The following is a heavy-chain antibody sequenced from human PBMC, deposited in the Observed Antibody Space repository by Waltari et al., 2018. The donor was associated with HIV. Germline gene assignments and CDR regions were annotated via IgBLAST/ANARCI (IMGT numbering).Heavy chain of an antibody. CDR2: INHSGST. V-gene: IGHV4-34*01. D-gene: IGHD3-10*01. CDR3: AREIPSVYGSGHPWWFDP. CDR1: GGSFSGYY. Sequence: QVQLQQWGAGLLKPSETLSLTCAVYGGSFSGYYWCWIRRPPGKGLEWIGEINHSGSTNYNPSLKSRVTISVDTSKNQFSLKLSSVTAADTAVYYCAREIPSVYGSGHPWWFDPWGQGTLVTVSS. J-gene: IGHJ5*02.